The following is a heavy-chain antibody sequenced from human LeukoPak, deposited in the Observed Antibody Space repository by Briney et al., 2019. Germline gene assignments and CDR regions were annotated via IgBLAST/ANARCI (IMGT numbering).Heavy chain of an antibody. CDR1: GYTFTSYY. Sequence: ASVKVSCKASGYTFTSYYMHGVRQAPGQGLEWMGIINPSGGSTSYAQKFQGRVTMTRDTSTSTVYMELSSLRSEDTAVYYCARETAVAGGFDYWGQGTLVTVSS. V-gene: IGHV1-46*03. CDR3: ARETAVAGGFDY. CDR2: INPSGGST. D-gene: IGHD6-19*01. J-gene: IGHJ4*02.